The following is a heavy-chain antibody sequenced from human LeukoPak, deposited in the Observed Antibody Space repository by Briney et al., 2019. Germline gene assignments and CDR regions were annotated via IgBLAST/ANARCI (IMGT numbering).Heavy chain of an antibody. CDR3: ARDFSGKYCIDY. J-gene: IGHJ4*02. Sequence: GGSLRLSCAASGFTFSSYGIHWVRQAPGKGLEWVTYISDDGNRKYYADSVQGRFSISRDNSKNTVDLQMNGLRAEDTAVYICARDFSGKYCIDYWGQGTLVTVSS. CDR2: ISDDGNRK. V-gene: IGHV3-30*03. D-gene: IGHD1-26*01. CDR1: GFTFSSYG.